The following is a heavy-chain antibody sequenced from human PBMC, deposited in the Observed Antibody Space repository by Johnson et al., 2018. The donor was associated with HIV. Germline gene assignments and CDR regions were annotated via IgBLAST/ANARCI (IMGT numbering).Heavy chain of an antibody. J-gene: IGHJ3*01. D-gene: IGHD2-2*01. CDR3: MAYQLLDANIAFGF. Sequence: VQLVESGGGLVQPGRSLRLSCRGSGFSFGDYVMTWVRQAPGRGLEWVGFIRSRFYGETIDYAASVRGRFLISRDNSKSIAYLQMNSLKTEDTGVYYCMAYQLLDANIAFGFWGQGTTVTVSS. CDR2: IRSRFYGETI. V-gene: IGHV3-49*04. CDR1: GFSFGDYV.